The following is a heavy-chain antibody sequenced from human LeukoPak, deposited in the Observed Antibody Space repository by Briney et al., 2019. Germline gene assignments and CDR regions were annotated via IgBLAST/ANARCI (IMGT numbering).Heavy chain of an antibody. CDR3: ARAGERWLQFPRLVDY. D-gene: IGHD5-24*01. V-gene: IGHV3-30*04. J-gene: IGHJ4*02. CDR1: GFTFSSYA. CDR2: ISYDGSNK. Sequence: PGGSLRLSCAASGFTFSSYAMHWVRQAPGKGLEWVAVISYDGSNKYYADSVKGRFTISRDNSKNTLYLQMNSLRAEDTAVYYCARAGERWLQFPRLVDYWGQGTLITVSS.